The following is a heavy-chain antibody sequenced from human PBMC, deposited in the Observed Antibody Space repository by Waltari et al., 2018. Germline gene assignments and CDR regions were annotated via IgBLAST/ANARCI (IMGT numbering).Heavy chain of an antibody. D-gene: IGHD1-1*01. CDR3: ARDGRPFDY. CDR1: GFTFRRYW. Sequence: EVQLVVSGGGLVQPGGSVRLSCAACGFTFRRYWMSWVRQAPGQGLEWVANIKQDGSDKYYVDSVKGRFTISKDNAKNSLYLQMNNLRVEDTAVYYCARDGRPFDYWGQGTLVTVSS. CDR2: IKQDGSDK. J-gene: IGHJ4*02. V-gene: IGHV3-7*01.